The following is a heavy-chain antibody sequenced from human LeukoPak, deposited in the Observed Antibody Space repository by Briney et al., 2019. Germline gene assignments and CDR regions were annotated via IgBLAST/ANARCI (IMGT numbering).Heavy chain of an antibody. CDR1: GFTFSSYS. CDR3: AISRNEAGGATKIYYYYYYMDV. V-gene: IGHV3-21*01. J-gene: IGHJ6*03. CDR2: ISSSSSYI. Sequence: GGSLRLSCAASGFTFSSYSMNWVRQAPGKGLEWVSSISSSSSYIYYADSVKGRFTISRDNAKNSLYLQMNSLRAEDTAVYYCAISRNEAGGATKIYYYYYYMDVWGKGTTVTVSS. D-gene: IGHD1-26*01.